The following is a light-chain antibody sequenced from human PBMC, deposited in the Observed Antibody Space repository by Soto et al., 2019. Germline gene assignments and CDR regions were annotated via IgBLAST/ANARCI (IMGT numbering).Light chain of an antibody. V-gene: IGKV3-15*01. CDR2: RAP. J-gene: IGKJ1*01. CDR3: IQYHNLWA. Sequence: IVMTQSPATRSVSPVERATFSCRASQNIYSNIAWYQQRPGQAPRLLIXRAPTRATGVPARFSGSGSGTEFTITISSLQSEDFAVYSCIQYHNLWAFGQGPKVDIK. CDR1: QNIYSN.